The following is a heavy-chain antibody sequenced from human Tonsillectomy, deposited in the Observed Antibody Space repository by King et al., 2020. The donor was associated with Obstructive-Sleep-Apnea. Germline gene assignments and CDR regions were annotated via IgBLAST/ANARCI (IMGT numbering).Heavy chain of an antibody. CDR3: ATSKGYSYGILDY. CDR2: ISWDGGST. CDR1: GFTFDDYT. V-gene: IGHV3-43*01. J-gene: IGHJ4*02. D-gene: IGHD5-18*01. Sequence: VQLVESGGVVVQPGGSLRLSCAASGFTFDDYTMHWVRQAPGKGLEWVSLISWDGGSTYYADSVKGRYTISRGNSKNSLYLQMNSLRTEDTALYYCATSKGYSYGILDYWGQGTLVTVSS.